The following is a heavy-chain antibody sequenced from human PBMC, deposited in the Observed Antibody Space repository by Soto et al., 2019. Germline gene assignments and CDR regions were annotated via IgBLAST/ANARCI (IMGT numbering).Heavy chain of an antibody. V-gene: IGHV4-34*01. CDR1: GGSFSGYY. CDR2: INHSGST. Sequence: SETLSLTCAVYGGSFSGYYWSWIRQPPGQGLEWIGEINHSGSTNYNPSLKSRVTISVDTSKNQFSLKLSSVTAADTAVYYCARGQSSTDIVVVPAAIGYYYYGMDVWGQGTTVT. D-gene: IGHD2-2*01. J-gene: IGHJ6*02. CDR3: ARGQSSTDIVVVPAAIGYYYYGMDV.